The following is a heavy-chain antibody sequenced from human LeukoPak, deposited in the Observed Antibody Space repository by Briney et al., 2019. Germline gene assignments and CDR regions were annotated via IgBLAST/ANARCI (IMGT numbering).Heavy chain of an antibody. Sequence: SVKVSCKASGFTFTSSAMQWVRQARGQRLEWIGWIVVGSGNTNYAQKFQERVTITRDMSTSTAYMELSSLRSEDTAVCYCAAGAAAGTMGDYWGQGTLVTVSS. CDR2: IVVGSGNT. CDR1: GFTFTSSA. CDR3: AAGAAAGTMGDY. J-gene: IGHJ4*02. D-gene: IGHD6-13*01. V-gene: IGHV1-58*02.